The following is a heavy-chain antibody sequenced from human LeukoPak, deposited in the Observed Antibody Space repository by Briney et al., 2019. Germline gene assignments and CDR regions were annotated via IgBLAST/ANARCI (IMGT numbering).Heavy chain of an antibody. CDR1: VGSISSSTHY. V-gene: IGHV4-39*01. D-gene: IGHD3-22*01. Sequence: KTSETLSLTCTISVGSISSSTHYWGWIRQPPGKGLEWIGFIFYRGNTYYNPSLKSRVAISVDTSKNQFSMKLTSVTAADTAVYFCARGGGYYGSSVLYFNYWGQGTLVTVSS. CDR2: IFYRGNT. CDR3: ARGGGYYGSSVLYFNY. J-gene: IGHJ4*02.